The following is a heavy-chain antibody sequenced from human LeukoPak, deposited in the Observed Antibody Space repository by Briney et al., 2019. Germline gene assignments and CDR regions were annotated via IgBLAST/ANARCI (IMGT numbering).Heavy chain of an antibody. CDR1: GFTFSNYW. CDR3: ARGGGLDV. CDR2: IRQDGSEK. J-gene: IGHJ6*02. V-gene: IGHV3-7*03. D-gene: IGHD3-16*01. Sequence: PGGSLRLSCAASGFTFSNYWMHWVRQAPGKGLEWVANIRQDGSEKYCVDSVKGRFTISRDNAKNSLYLQMSNLRAEDTAVYFCARGGGLDVWGQGATVTVSS.